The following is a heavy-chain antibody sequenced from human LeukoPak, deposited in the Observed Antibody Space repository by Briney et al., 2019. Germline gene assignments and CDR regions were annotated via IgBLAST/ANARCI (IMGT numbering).Heavy chain of an antibody. CDR1: TFIFSSYW. V-gene: IGHV3-7*01. CDR2: IKQDGTDH. CDR3: AGCLNCFQYFNYYHMDV. Sequence: GGSLRLSCVPTTFIFSSYWMSWVRRIPGKGLEWVANIKQDGTDHYYADSVKGRFTTSRDNAGNSVYLHMTRLRAEDTGIYFCAGCLNCFQYFNYYHMDVWGKGTTVTVS. D-gene: IGHD2/OR15-2a*01. J-gene: IGHJ6*03.